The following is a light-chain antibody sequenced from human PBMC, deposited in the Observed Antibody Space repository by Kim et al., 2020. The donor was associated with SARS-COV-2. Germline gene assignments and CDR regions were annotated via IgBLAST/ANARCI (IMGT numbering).Light chain of an antibody. Sequence: VAPGERATLSCRASQSVSSNLAWYQQKPGQAPRLLIYGASTRATGIPARFSGSGSGTEFTLTISSLQSEDFAVYYCQQYNNWPVDFGQGTRLEIK. CDR2: GAS. J-gene: IGKJ5*01. CDR3: QQYNNWPVD. CDR1: QSVSSN. V-gene: IGKV3-15*01.